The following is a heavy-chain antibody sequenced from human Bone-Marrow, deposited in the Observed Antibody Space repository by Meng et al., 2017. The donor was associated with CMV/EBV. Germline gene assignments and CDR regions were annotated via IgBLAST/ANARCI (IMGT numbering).Heavy chain of an antibody. CDR1: GGSFSGYY. CDR2: INHSGST. Sequence: SETLSLTCAVYGGSFSGYYWSWIRQPPGKGLEWIGEINHSGSTNYNPSLKGRVTISVDTSKNQFSLKLSSVTAADTAVYYCARGKGIAVAERGALDYWGQGTLVTVSS. V-gene: IGHV4-34*01. CDR3: ARGKGIAVAERGALDY. J-gene: IGHJ4*02. D-gene: IGHD6-19*01.